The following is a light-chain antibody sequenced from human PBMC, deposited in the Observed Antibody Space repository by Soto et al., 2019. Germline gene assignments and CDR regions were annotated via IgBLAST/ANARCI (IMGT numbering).Light chain of an antibody. CDR3: GSWDSSLSAYV. J-gene: IGLJ1*01. Sequence: QSVLTQPPSVSGALGQRVTISCTGSSSNIGGNSVSWYQQLPGTAPKLLIYDDNKRPSGIPDRFSGSKSGTSATLGITGFQTGDEADYYCGSWDSSLSAYVFGTGTKVTVL. CDR1: SSNIGGNS. CDR2: DDN. V-gene: IGLV1-51*01.